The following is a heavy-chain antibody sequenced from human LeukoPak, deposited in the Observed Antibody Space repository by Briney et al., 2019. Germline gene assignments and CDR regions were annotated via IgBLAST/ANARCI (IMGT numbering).Heavy chain of an antibody. D-gene: IGHD6-6*01. V-gene: IGHV3-21*01. CDR3: ARDEYSSSSGFDY. CDR1: GFTFSSYS. J-gene: IGHJ4*02. CDR2: ISSSSSYI. Sequence: GGSLRLSCAASGFTFSSYSMNWVRQAPGKGLEWVSSISSSSSYIYYADSAKGRFTISRDNAKNSLYLQMNSLRAEDTAVYYCARDEYSSSSGFDYWGQGTLVTVSS.